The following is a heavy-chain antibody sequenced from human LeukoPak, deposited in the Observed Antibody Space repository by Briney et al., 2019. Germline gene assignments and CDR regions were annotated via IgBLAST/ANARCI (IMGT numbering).Heavy chain of an antibody. CDR3: ARTTGTTISSGFDY. J-gene: IGHJ4*02. Sequence: VASVKVSCKASGRTFSSYAISWVRQAPGQGLEWMGGIIPIFGTANYAQKFQGRVTITADESTSTAYMELSSLRSEDTAVYYCARTTGTTISSGFDYWGQGTLVTVSS. D-gene: IGHD1-1*01. CDR1: GRTFSSYA. V-gene: IGHV1-69*01. CDR2: IIPIFGTA.